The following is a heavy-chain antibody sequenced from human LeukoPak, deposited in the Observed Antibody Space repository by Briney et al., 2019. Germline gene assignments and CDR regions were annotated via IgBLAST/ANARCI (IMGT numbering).Heavy chain of an antibody. J-gene: IGHJ4*02. Sequence: GGSLRLSCAASGFIVSSNYMSWVRQAPGQGLEWVAVLYTAGNTYYADSVKGRFTISRDNSKNTLYLQMNSLRAEDTAVYYCASLSGSGYYFDYWGQGTLVTVSS. CDR2: LYTAGNT. CDR1: GFIVSSNY. CDR3: ASLSGSGYYFDY. D-gene: IGHD3-22*01. V-gene: IGHV3-53*01.